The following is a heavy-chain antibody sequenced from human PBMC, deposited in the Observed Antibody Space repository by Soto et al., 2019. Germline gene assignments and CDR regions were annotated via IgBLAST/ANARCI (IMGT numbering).Heavy chain of an antibody. CDR3: AREIVVARGASYFDY. CDR1: GFTFSSNW. Sequence: PGGSLRLSCVGSGFTFSSNWMTWVRQAPGKGLEWVDNIRQDGSEKNYVDSVKGRFTISRDNAKNSLYLQMNSLRAEDTAVYYCAREIVVARGASYFDYWGPGTLVTVSS. CDR2: IRQDGSEK. J-gene: IGHJ4*02. D-gene: IGHD2-2*01. V-gene: IGHV3-7*04.